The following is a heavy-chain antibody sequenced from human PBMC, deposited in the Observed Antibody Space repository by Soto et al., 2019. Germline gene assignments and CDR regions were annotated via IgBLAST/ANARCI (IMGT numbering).Heavy chain of an antibody. D-gene: IGHD3-22*01. V-gene: IGHV3-23*01. CDR3: ARDDSRAYYYDAFDI. Sequence: EVQLLESGGGLAQPGGSLRLSCAASGFTFSSYAMTWVRQAPGQGLEWVSVSSGSGGSTYYADSVKGRFTISRDNSKNTLYLRMNSLRAEDTAVYYCARDDSRAYYYDAFDIWGQGTMVTVSS. CDR2: SSGSGGST. J-gene: IGHJ3*02. CDR1: GFTFSSYA.